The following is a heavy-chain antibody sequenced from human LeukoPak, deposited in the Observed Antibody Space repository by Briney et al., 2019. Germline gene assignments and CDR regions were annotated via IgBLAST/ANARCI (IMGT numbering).Heavy chain of an antibody. CDR3: ARWCGSYISLCY. D-gene: IGHD1-26*01. J-gene: IGHJ4*02. Sequence: SETLSLTCTVSGGSISSYYWSWIRQPPGKGLEWIGYIYYSGSTNYNPSLKSRVTISVDTSKNQFSLKLSSVTAADTAVYYCARWCGSYISLCYWGQGTLVTVSS. CDR1: GGSISSYY. CDR2: IYYSGST. V-gene: IGHV4-59*01.